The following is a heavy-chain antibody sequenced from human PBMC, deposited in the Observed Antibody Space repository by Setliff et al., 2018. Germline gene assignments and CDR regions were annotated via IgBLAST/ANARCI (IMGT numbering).Heavy chain of an antibody. Sequence: SVKVSCKASGGTFSSYGISWVRQAPGQGLEWMGGTIPIFGTTDYAQKFRGRVTIITDESTSTAFMQLSSLRAEDTAVYYCARGGFGFCSSTTCQWGYYSMDVWGKGTTVTVSS. CDR2: TIPIFGTT. CDR3: ARGGFGFCSSTTCQWGYYSMDV. CDR1: GGTFSSYG. J-gene: IGHJ6*03. V-gene: IGHV1-69*05. D-gene: IGHD2-2*03.